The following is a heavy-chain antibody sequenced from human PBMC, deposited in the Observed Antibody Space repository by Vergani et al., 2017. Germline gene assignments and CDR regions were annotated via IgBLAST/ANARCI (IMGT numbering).Heavy chain of an antibody. V-gene: IGHV1-69*01. Sequence: QVQLVQSGAEVKKPGSSVKVSCKASGGTFSSYAISWVRQAPGQGLEWMGGIIPIFGTANYAQKFQGRVTITADESTSTAYMELSSLRSEDTAVYYCARVGNLYNWNPTSYYYYMDVWGKGTTVTVSS. CDR2: IIPIFGTA. D-gene: IGHD1-20*01. CDR3: ARVGNLYNWNPTSYYYYMDV. J-gene: IGHJ6*03. CDR1: GGTFSSYA.